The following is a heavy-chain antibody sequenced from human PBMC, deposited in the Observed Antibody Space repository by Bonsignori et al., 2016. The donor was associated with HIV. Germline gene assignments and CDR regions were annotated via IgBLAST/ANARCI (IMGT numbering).Heavy chain of an antibody. CDR2: ISYSGKT. Sequence: QLQLQESGPGLVKPSETLSLTCSVSNGSLSRGTYYWVWIRQPPGKGLEWIGSISYSGKTYYNPSLKSRVTVSLDTSKSQFSLRLSSVTAADTVIYYCAREQTTIFSHFDYWGQGTLVSVSS. J-gene: IGHJ4*02. D-gene: IGHD3-9*01. CDR3: AREQTTIFSHFDY. CDR1: NGSLSRGTYY. V-gene: IGHV4-39*07.